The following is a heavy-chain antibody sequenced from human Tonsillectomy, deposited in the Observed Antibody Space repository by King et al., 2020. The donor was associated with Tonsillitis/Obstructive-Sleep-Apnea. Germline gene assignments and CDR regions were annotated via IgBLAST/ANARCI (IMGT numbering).Heavy chain of an antibody. J-gene: IGHJ5*02. CDR3: ARDKEGDMTTGWFDP. CDR2: ISSSSSYI. Sequence: VQLVESGGGLVKPGGSLRLSCAASGFTFSSYSMNWVRQAPGKGLEWVSSISSSSSYIYYADSVKGRFTTSRDNAKNSLYLQMNSLRAEDTAVYYCARDKEGDMTTGWFDPWGQGTLVTVSS. D-gene: IGHD4-17*01. V-gene: IGHV3-21*01. CDR1: GFTFSSYS.